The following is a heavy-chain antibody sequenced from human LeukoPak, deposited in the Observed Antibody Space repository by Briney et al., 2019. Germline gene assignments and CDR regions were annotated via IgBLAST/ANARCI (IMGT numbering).Heavy chain of an antibody. CDR3: AKLAAEYYYYCYMDV. Sequence: GGSLRLSCAASRFSFYDYAMHWVRQAPGKGLEWVSGISWNSGSIGYADSVKGRFTISRDNAKNSLYLQMNSLRAEDTALYYCAKLAAEYYYYCYMDVWGKGTTVTVSS. V-gene: IGHV3-9*01. D-gene: IGHD6-13*01. CDR1: RFSFYDYA. J-gene: IGHJ6*03. CDR2: ISWNSGSI.